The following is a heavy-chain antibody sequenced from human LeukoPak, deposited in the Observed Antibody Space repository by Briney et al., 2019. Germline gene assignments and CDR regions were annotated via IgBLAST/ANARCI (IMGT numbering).Heavy chain of an antibody. J-gene: IGHJ4*02. Sequence: GTSVKVSCKASGFTSTNFAVQWVRQARGQRLEWIGWIIVGSGAAKCAQDFQERVTITRDLSTSTLYMELRSLTSEDTAVYYCAKARGSYWSGVDYWGQGTLVTVSS. V-gene: IGHV1-58*01. D-gene: IGHD1-26*01. CDR2: IIVGSGAA. CDR1: GFTSTNFA. CDR3: AKARGSYWSGVDY.